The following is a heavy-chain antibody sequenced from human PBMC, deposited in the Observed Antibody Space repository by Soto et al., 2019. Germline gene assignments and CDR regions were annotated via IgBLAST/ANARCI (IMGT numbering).Heavy chain of an antibody. V-gene: IGHV1-18*01. D-gene: IGHD3-9*01. Sequence: ASVKVSCKASGYTFTSYGISWVRQAPGQGLEWMGWISAYNGNTNYAQKLQGRVTMTTDTSTSTAYMELRSLRSDDTAVYYCARVKILLYFDWAPVDGMDVWGRGTTVPVSS. CDR1: GYTFTSYG. CDR3: ARVKILLYFDWAPVDGMDV. J-gene: IGHJ6*02. CDR2: ISAYNGNT.